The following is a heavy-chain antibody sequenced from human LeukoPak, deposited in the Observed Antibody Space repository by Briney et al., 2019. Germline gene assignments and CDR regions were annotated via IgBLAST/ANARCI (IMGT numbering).Heavy chain of an antibody. V-gene: IGHV3-23*01. J-gene: IGHJ6*02. CDR3: AKVAVVAVWSFPHGMDV. CDR1: GFTFSIYA. D-gene: IGHD2-2*01. CDR2: IGGSGGNT. Sequence: GGSLRLSCAASGFTFSIYAMSWVRQAPGKGLEWVSAIGGSGGNTYYADSVKGRFTISRDNSKNTLYLQMNSLRAEDTAVYYCAKVAVVAVWSFPHGMDVWGQGTTVTVSS.